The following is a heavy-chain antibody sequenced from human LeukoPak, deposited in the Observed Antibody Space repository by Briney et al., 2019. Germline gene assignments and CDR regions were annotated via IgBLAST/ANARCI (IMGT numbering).Heavy chain of an antibody. CDR2: IYYSGST. CDR1: GGSISSGDYY. J-gene: IGHJ4*02. Sequence: TLSLTCTVSGGSISSGDYYWSWIRQPPGKGLEWIGYIYYSGSTYYNPSLKSRVTISVDTSKNQFSLKLSSVTAADTAVYYCARADSSGYHYFDYWGQGTLVTVSS. CDR3: ARADSSGYHYFDY. V-gene: IGHV4-30-4*01. D-gene: IGHD3-22*01.